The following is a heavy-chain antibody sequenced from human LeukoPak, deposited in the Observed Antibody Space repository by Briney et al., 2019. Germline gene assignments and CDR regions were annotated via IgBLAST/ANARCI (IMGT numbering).Heavy chain of an antibody. CDR3: ARDPLTGAFDI. J-gene: IGHJ3*02. D-gene: IGHD3-10*01. CDR2: IWYDGSNK. Sequence: PGGSLRLSCAASGFTFSGYGMHWVRQAPGKGLEWVAVIWYDGSNKYYADSVKGRFTISRDNSKNTLYLQMNSLRAEDTAVYYCARDPLTGAFDIWGQGTMVTVSS. V-gene: IGHV3-33*01. CDR1: GFTFSGYG.